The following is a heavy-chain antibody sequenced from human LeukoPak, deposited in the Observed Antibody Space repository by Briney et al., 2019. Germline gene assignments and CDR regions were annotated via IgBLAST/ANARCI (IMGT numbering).Heavy chain of an antibody. J-gene: IGHJ6*02. Sequence: SETLSLTCTVSGGSISSYYWSWIRQPPGKGLEWIGYIYYSGSTNYNPSLKSRVTISVDTSKNQFSLKLSSVTAADTAVYFCARDRVAVSGLYYHYYGMDVWGQGTSVTVPS. CDR2: IYYSGST. V-gene: IGHV4-59*12. CDR3: ARDRVAVSGLYYHYYGMDV. D-gene: IGHD6-19*01. CDR1: GGSISSYY.